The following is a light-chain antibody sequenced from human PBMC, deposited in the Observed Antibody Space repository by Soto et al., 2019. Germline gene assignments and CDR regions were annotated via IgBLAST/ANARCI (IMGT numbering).Light chain of an antibody. CDR2: GNS. V-gene: IGLV1-40*01. Sequence: QSVLTRPPSVSGAPGQRVTISCTGSSSNIGAGYDVHWYQQLPGTAPKLLIYGNSVRPSGVPDRFSGSQSGTSASLAITGLQAEDEADYYCQSYDSSLSGFDVFGTGTKVTVL. CDR3: QSYDSSLSGFDV. J-gene: IGLJ1*01. CDR1: SSNIGAGYD.